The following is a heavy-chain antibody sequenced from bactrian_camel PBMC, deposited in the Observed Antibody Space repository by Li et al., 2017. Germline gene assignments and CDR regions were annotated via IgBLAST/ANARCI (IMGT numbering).Heavy chain of an antibody. CDR3: ATLASTWGRGENNY. D-gene: IGHD1*01. Sequence: HVQLVESGGGSVQAGGSLRLSCVAYGYIYSSDCMGWFRQAPGKEREGIAAIHTSNGDTYYTDSVKGRFTISRDNAKNTLYLQMRSLKSEDTALYYCATLASTWGRGENNYWGRGTQVTVS. CDR1: GYIYSSDC. J-gene: IGHJ4*01. V-gene: IGHV3S1*01. CDR2: IHTSNGDT.